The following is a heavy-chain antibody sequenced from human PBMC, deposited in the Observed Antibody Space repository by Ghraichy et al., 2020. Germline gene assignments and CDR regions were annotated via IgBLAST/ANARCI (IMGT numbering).Heavy chain of an antibody. D-gene: IGHD6-19*01. CDR3: AKDSKVLAAPMRGAFEY. CDR2: IRYDGSYK. J-gene: IGHJ4*02. CDR1: GFTFRNYG. V-gene: IGHV3-30*02. Sequence: GGSLRLSCPAYGFTFRNYGMHWVRQARGKGLEWVAFIRYDGSYKYYADSVKGRFTLSRDNSKNTLYLQMNSLRAEDMAMYYCAKDSKVLAAPMRGAFEYWGQGTLVTVSS.